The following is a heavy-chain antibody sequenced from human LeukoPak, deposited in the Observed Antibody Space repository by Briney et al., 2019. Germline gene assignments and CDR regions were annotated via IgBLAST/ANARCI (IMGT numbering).Heavy chain of an antibody. CDR2: ISDNGERK. J-gene: IGHJ4*02. CDR1: GFTFSTYG. CDR3: AKERGVSKPFDY. Sequence: TGGSLRLSCAVSGFTFSTYGMNWVRQAPGKGLDWVSAISDNGERKYYADSVKGRFTISRDNSKSTLYLQMNSLRAEDTAVYYCAKERGVSKPFDYWGQGTLVTVSS. D-gene: IGHD2-8*02. V-gene: IGHV3-23*01.